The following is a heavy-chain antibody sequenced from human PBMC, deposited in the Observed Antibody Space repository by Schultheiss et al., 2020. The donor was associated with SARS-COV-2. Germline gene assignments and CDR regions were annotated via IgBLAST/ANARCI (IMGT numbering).Heavy chain of an antibody. Sequence: SVKVSCKTSGGTFSTYPISWVRQAPGRGLEWLGGIIPILGSPNYAQSFQGRVTIIADESTSTAYMELSSLTSDDTAVYYCARGGGHDYGDYWYFDLWGRGALVTVSS. CDR2: IIPILGSP. CDR3: ARGGGHDYGDYWYFDL. D-gene: IGHD4-17*01. V-gene: IGHV1-69*13. J-gene: IGHJ2*01. CDR1: GGTFSTYP.